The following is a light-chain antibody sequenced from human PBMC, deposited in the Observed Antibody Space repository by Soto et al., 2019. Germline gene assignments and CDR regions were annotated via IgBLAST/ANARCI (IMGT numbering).Light chain of an antibody. CDR3: SSYTSDWGV. V-gene: IGLV2-14*01. CDR2: EVR. CDR1: SSDVGGYDF. J-gene: IGLJ1*01. Sequence: QSVLTQPASVSGSPGQSITISCTGTSSDVGGYDFVSWYQHHPGKAPKLIIYEVRTRPSRVSDRFSGSKSGNTASLTISGLQAEDEADYYCSSYTSDWGVFGTGTKVTVL.